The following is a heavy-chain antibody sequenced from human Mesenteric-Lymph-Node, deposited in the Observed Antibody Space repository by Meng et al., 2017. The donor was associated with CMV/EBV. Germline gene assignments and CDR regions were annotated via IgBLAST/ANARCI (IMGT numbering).Heavy chain of an antibody. V-gene: IGHV3-23*01. CDR2: IIGSAGST. CDR1: SSYS. CDR3: AKGNYDGGGYYSTGRYYFAY. Sequence: SSYSMNWVRQAPGKGLEWVSSIIGSAGSTYYADSVKGRFTISRDNSKNTLYLQMNSLRAEDTAVYYCAKGNYDGGGYYSTGRYYFAYWGQGTLVHRLL. D-gene: IGHD3-22*01. J-gene: IGHJ4*02.